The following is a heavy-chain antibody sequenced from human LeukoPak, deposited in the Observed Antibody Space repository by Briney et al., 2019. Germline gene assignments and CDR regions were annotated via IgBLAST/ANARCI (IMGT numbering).Heavy chain of an antibody. Sequence: SSETLSLTCTVSGGSISSYYWSWIRQPPGKGLEWIGYIYYSGSTNYNPSLKSRVTISVDTSKNQFSLKLTSVTAADTAVYYCARAPYYDILTGRKGLSYFDYWGQGTLVTVSS. D-gene: IGHD3-9*01. CDR3: ARAPYYDILTGRKGLSYFDY. CDR1: GGSISSYY. V-gene: IGHV4-59*01. J-gene: IGHJ4*02. CDR2: IYYSGST.